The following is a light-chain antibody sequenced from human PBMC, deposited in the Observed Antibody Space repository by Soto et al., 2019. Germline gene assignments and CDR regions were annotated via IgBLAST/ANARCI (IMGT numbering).Light chain of an antibody. CDR2: DAS. CDR1: QSVSRN. CDR3: QQRSNWAT. Sequence: VITQSAATLCLSPGEIATLSCRASQSVSRNLAWYQQKPGQAPRLLIYDASNRATGIPARFSGSGSVTDFTLTISSLEPEDFAVYYCQQRSNWATFGPGTKVYIK. V-gene: IGKV3-11*01. J-gene: IGKJ3*01.